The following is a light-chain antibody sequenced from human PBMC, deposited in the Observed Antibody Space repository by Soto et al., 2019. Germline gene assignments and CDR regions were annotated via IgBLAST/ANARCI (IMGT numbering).Light chain of an antibody. CDR3: SSYTSSSTSYV. V-gene: IGLV2-14*01. CDR2: EVS. CDR1: SSDVGGYNY. J-gene: IGLJ1*01. Sequence: QSALTQPASVSGSPGQSITISCTGTSSDVGGYNYVSWFQHHPGKAPKLIIYEVSYRPSGVSNRFSGSKSGDTASLTISGLQAEDEADYYCSSYTSSSTSYVFGTGTKLTVL.